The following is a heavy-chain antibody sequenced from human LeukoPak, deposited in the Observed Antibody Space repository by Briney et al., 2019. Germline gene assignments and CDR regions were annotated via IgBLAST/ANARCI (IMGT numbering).Heavy chain of an antibody. J-gene: IGHJ3*02. CDR3: AIERDVPPGAFDI. CDR1: GYSFTSYW. Sequence: GESLKISCQGSGYSFTSYWIAWVRQMPGKGLEWVGIIYPGDSDTRYSPSFQGQVIISADKSISTAYLQWSGLKASDTAMYYCAIERDVPPGAFDIWGQGTMVTVSS. CDR2: IYPGDSDT. V-gene: IGHV5-51*01. D-gene: IGHD2-2*01.